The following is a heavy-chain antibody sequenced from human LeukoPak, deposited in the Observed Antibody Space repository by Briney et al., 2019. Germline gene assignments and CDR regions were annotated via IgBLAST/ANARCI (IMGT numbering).Heavy chain of an antibody. J-gene: IGHJ4*02. CDR1: GYTFTGYY. D-gene: IGHD5-18*01. V-gene: IGHV1-2*02. CDR3: ASSSGYSYGSALDY. CDR2: INPNSGGT. Sequence: ASVKVSCKASGYTFTGYYMHWVRQAPGQGLEWMGWINPNSGGTNYAQKFQGRVTMTRDTSISTAYMELSSLRSEDTAVYYCASSSGYSYGSALDYWGQGTLVTVSS.